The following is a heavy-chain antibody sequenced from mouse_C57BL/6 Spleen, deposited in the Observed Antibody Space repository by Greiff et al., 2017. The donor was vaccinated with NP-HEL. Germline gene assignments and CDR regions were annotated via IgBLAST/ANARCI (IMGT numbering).Heavy chain of an antibody. CDR1: GFTFTDYY. J-gene: IGHJ2*01. CDR2: IRNKANGYTT. CDR3: ARSMVTTFDY. Sequence: EVHLVESGGGLVQPGGSLSLSCAASGFTFTDYYMSWVRQPPGKALEWLGFIRNKANGYTTEYSASVKGRFTISRDNSQSILYLQMNALRAEDSATYYCARSMVTTFDYWGQGTTLTVSS. D-gene: IGHD2-3*01. V-gene: IGHV7-3*01.